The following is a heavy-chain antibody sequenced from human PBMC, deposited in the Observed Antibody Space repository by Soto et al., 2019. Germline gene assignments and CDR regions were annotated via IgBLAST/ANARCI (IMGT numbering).Heavy chain of an antibody. CDR1: GGTFSSYA. Sequence: QVQLVQSGAEVKKPGSSVKVSCKASGGTFSSYAISWVRQAPGQGLEWMGGIIPISGTANYAQKFQGRVTINADESTSRAYMELSSLRPEDTAVYYCARSQVSSTSLEIYSYYSYGMDVWGQGTTVTVSS. J-gene: IGHJ6*02. CDR2: IIPISGTA. V-gene: IGHV1-69*01. D-gene: IGHD2-2*01. CDR3: ARSQVSSTSLEIYSYYSYGMDV.